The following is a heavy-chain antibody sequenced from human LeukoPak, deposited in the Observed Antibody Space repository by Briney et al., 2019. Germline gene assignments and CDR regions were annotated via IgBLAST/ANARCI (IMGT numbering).Heavy chain of an antibody. Sequence: GESLKISCKGSGYSFTSYWIGWVRQMPGKGLEWMGIIYPGDSDTRYSPSFQGQVTISADKSISTAYLQWSSLKASDTAMYYCARAACCTNGVCRYFDYWGQGTLVTVSS. J-gene: IGHJ4*02. CDR2: IYPGDSDT. D-gene: IGHD2-8*01. V-gene: IGHV5-51*01. CDR1: GYSFTSYW. CDR3: ARAACCTNGVCRYFDY.